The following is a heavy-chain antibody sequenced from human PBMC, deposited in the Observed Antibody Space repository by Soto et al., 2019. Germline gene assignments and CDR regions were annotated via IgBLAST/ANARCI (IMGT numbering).Heavy chain of an antibody. CDR3: AKDAALLSYYYYYMDV. CDR1: GFTFSSYA. J-gene: IGHJ6*03. V-gene: IGHV3-23*01. D-gene: IGHD2-15*01. CDR2: ISGSGGST. Sequence: GGSLRLSCAASGFTFSSYAMSWVRQAPGKGLEWVSAISGSGGSTYYADSVKGRFTISRDNSKNTLYLQMNSLRAEDTAVYYCAKDAALLSYYYYYMDVWGKGTTVTVSS.